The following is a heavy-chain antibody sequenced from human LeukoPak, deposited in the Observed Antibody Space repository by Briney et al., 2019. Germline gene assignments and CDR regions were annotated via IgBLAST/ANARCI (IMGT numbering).Heavy chain of an antibody. CDR2: ISGSGGST. CDR3: AKVPLVRDYYYCMDV. V-gene: IGHV3-23*01. J-gene: IGHJ6*03. CDR1: GFTFSSYA. D-gene: IGHD3-10*01. Sequence: PGGSLRLSCAVSGFTFSSYAMSWVREARGKGLEWVSAISGSGGSTYYADPVKGRFTISRDNSKNTLYLQMNSLRAADTAVYYCAKVPLVRDYYYCMDVWGKGTTGTV.